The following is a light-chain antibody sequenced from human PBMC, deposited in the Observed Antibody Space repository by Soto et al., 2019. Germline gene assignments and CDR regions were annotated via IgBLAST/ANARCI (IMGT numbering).Light chain of an antibody. Sequence: SQVTQSPSTVAASVGDRVTITCRASQNINTWLAWYQQKPGKAPKLLIHDASILESGVPSRFSGGGSGTDFTITISRLHPDDFATYYCHIYNANFGGGTDVEI. CDR2: DAS. J-gene: IGKJ4*01. CDR1: QNINTW. V-gene: IGKV1-5*01. CDR3: HIYNAN.